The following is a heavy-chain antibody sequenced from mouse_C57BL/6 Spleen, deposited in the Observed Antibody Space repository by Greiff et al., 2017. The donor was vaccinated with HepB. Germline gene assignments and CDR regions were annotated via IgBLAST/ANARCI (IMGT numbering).Heavy chain of an antibody. CDR1: GYTFTDYY. CDR2: INPNNGGT. V-gene: IGHV1-26*01. CDR3: ARVPLMTTVVSTYYYAMDY. Sequence: VQLQQSGPELVKPGASVKISCKASGYTFTDYYMNWVKQSHGKSLEWIGDINPNNGGTSYNQKFKGKATLTVDKSSSTAYMELRSLTSEDSAVYYCARVPLMTTVVSTYYYAMDYWGQGTSVTVSS. D-gene: IGHD1-1*01. J-gene: IGHJ4*01.